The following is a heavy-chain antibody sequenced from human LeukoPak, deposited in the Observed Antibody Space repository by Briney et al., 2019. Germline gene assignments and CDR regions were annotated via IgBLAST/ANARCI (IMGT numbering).Heavy chain of an antibody. Sequence: ARSLRLSCAASGFTFDDYAMHWARHAPGKGLEWASGPGWKSGSIGYADSVKGRFTIARDNAKNSLYLQMNSLRAEDTALYYCAKDMGYYYDSSGYLAPYFDYWGQGTLVTVPS. V-gene: IGHV3-9*01. D-gene: IGHD3-22*01. CDR3: AKDMGYYYDSSGYLAPYFDY. CDR2: PGWKSGSI. CDR1: GFTFDDYA. J-gene: IGHJ4*02.